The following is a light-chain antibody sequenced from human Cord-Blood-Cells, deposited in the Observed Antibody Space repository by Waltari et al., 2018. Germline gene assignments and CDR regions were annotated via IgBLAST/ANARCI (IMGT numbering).Light chain of an antibody. CDR1: SSDVGGDNY. CDR2: DVS. J-gene: IGLJ3*02. Sequence: QSALTQPRPASGSPGQSVPIPCTATSSDVGGDNYVSWYQQHPGNAPKLMIYDVSKRPSGVPDRFSGSKSGNTASLTISGLQAEDEADYYCCSYAGSSTVFGGGTKLTVL. CDR3: CSYAGSSTV. V-gene: IGLV2-11*01.